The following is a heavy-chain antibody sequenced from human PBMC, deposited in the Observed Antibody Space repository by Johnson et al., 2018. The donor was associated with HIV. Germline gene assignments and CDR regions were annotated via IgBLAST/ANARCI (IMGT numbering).Heavy chain of an antibody. Sequence: QVQLVESGGGVAQPGGSLRLSCVASGFTFSSYGMHWVRQAPGKGLEWVAFIRNDGSKKYYADSVKGRFTISRDNSKNTLYLQMNSLRAEDTAVYYCARDGSGTPKAFDIWGQGTMVTVSS. J-gene: IGHJ3*02. D-gene: IGHD3-10*01. CDR3: ARDGSGTPKAFDI. CDR2: IRNDGSKK. CDR1: GFTFSSYG. V-gene: IGHV3-30*02.